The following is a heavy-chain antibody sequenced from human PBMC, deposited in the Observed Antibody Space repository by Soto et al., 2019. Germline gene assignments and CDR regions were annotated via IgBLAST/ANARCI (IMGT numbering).Heavy chain of an antibody. Sequence: SETLSLTCTVSGGSISSYYWSWIRQPPGKGLEWIGYIYYSGSTNYNPSLKSRVTISVDTSKNQFSLKLSSVTAADTAVYYCARLIAVAGTEVWGKATLLTISS. CDR3: ARLIAVAGTEV. J-gene: IGHJ4*02. CDR2: IYYSGST. V-gene: IGHV4-59*08. D-gene: IGHD6-19*01. CDR1: GGSISSYY.